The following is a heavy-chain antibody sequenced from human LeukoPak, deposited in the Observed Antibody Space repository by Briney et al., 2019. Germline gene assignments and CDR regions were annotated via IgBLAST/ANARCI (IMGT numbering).Heavy chain of an antibody. J-gene: IGHJ6*02. Sequence: GASVKVSCKASGYTFTSYGISWVRQAPGQGLEWMGWISAYNGNTNYAQKLQGRVTMTTDTSTSTAYMELRSLRSDDTAVYYCARVGGAAAGKEFYYYYGMDVWGQGTTVTVSS. CDR3: ARVGGAAAGKEFYYYYGMDV. CDR2: ISAYNGNT. D-gene: IGHD6-13*01. CDR1: GYTFTSYG. V-gene: IGHV1-18*01.